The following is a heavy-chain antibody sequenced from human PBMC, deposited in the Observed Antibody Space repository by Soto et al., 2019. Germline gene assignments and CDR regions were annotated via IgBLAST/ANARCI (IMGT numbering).Heavy chain of an antibody. CDR3: AIAPRDFWSGYSFDY. CDR2: IIPIFGTA. D-gene: IGHD3-3*01. V-gene: IGHV1-69*13. CDR1: GGTFSSYA. J-gene: IGHJ4*02. Sequence: GASVKVSCKASGGTFSSYAISWVRQAPGQGLEWMGGIIPIFGTANYAQKFQGRVTITADESTSTAYMELSSLRSEDTAVYYCAIAPRDFWSGYSFDYWRQGTLVTVSS.